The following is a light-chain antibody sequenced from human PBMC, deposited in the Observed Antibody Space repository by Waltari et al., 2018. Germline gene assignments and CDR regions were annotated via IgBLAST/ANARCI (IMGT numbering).Light chain of an antibody. J-gene: IGKJ3*01. V-gene: IGKV1-39*01. CDR1: QSISSY. CDR3: QQGYSNPLT. CDR2: AAS. Sequence: DIQMTQSPSSLSASVGDRVTITCRASQSISSYLNWYQQKPGKAPKLLIYAASSLQSGGPSRFSGSGSGTDFTLTISSLQPEDFATYYCQQGYSNPLTFGPGTKVDIK.